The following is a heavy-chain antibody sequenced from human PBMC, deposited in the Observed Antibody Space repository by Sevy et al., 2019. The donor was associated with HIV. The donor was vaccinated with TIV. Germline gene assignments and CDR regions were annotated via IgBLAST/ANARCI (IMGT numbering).Heavy chain of an antibody. CDR3: GRAHGYCGVNSCFGRSINAFAI. Sequence: GGSLRLSCAASGFTFSDYAMHWVRQVPGKGLEWVSGISWNSGSIGYADSVKGRFTISRDNGQSSLYLQMNSLRFDDTALYYCGRAHGYCGVNSCFGRSINAFAILGQGTMVTVSS. J-gene: IGHJ3*02. D-gene: IGHD2-15*01. CDR1: GFTFSDYA. V-gene: IGHV3-9*01. CDR2: ISWNSGSI.